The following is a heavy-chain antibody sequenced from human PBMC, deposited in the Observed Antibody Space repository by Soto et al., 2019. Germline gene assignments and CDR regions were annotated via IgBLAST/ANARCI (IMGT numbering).Heavy chain of an antibody. V-gene: IGHV1-69*02. CDR2: IIPILGIA. Sequence: QVQLVQSGAEVKKPGSSVKVSCKASGGTFSSYTISWVRQAPGQGLEWMGRIIPILGIANYAQKFQGRVTITADKSTSTAYMELSSLRSEDTAVYYCGAVRGAYHWFDPWGQGTLVTVSS. D-gene: IGHD3-10*01. CDR3: GAVRGAYHWFDP. J-gene: IGHJ5*02. CDR1: GGTFSSYT.